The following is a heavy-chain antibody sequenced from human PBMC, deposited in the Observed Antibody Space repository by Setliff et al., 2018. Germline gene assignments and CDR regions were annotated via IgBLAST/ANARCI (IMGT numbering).Heavy chain of an antibody. J-gene: IGHJ5*02. V-gene: IGHV4-38-2*01. CDR3: ASRYCSSTNCWNWFDP. Sequence: SETLSLTCAVSGHSISSGYYWDWIRQPPGRGLEWIGNIYHGGRTYYNPLLKSRVTIAVDTSKNQFSLKLSSVTAADTSVYYCASRYCSSTNCWNWFDPWGQGTLVTVSS. CDR2: IYHGGRT. CDR1: GHSISSGYY. D-gene: IGHD2-2*01.